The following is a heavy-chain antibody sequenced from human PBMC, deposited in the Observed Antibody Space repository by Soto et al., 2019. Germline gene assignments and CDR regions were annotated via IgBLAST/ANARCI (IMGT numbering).Heavy chain of an antibody. CDR3: ARGVAFDI. CDR1: GGSIDNYEYY. V-gene: IGHV3-11*04. CDR2: ISSSGSTI. J-gene: IGHJ3*02. Sequence: QVQLQESGPGLVKPSQTLSLTCTVSGGSIDNYEYYWTWIRQPPGKGLEWVSYISSSGSTIYYADSVKGRFTISRDNAKNSLYLQMNSLRAEDTAVYYCARGVAFDIWGQGTMVTVSS.